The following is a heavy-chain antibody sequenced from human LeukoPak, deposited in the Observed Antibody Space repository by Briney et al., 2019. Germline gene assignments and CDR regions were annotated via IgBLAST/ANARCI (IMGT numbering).Heavy chain of an antibody. Sequence: PSETLSLTCTVSGGSISSGGYCWSWIRQPPGKGLEWIGEINHSGSTNYNPSLKSRVTISVDTSKNQFSLKLSSVTAADTAVYYCARGPSIFSYCSSTSCYEGWFDPWGQGTLVTVSS. CDR1: GGSISSGGYC. V-gene: IGHV4-39*07. J-gene: IGHJ5*02. CDR2: INHSGST. D-gene: IGHD2-2*01. CDR3: ARGPSIFSYCSSTSCYEGWFDP.